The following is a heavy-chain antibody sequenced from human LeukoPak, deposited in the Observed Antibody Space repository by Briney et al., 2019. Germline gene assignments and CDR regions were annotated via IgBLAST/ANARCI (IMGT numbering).Heavy chain of an antibody. Sequence: ASVKVSCKASGYTFTSYDINWVRQAPGQGGEWMGWMNPNSGNTGYAQKFQGRVTMTRNTSISTAYMELSSLRSEDTAVYYCARDKESSSWYTRYYYYYYMDVWGKGTTVTVSS. CDR2: MNPNSGNT. CDR3: ARDKESSSWYTRYYYYYYMDV. J-gene: IGHJ6*03. V-gene: IGHV1-8*01. D-gene: IGHD6-13*01. CDR1: GYTFTSYD.